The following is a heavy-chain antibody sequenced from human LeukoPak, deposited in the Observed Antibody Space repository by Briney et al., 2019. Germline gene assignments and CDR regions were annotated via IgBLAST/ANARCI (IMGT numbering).Heavy chain of an antibody. J-gene: IGHJ4*02. CDR2: IYTGGST. Sequence: GGSLRLSCAASGFIVSSNYMTWVRQAPGKGLEWVSVIYTGGSTYYADSVKGRFTISRDNSRNTLYLQMNSLRAEDTAVYHCATHSGGYWGQGTLVTVSS. CDR3: ATHSGGY. D-gene: IGHD3-16*01. CDR1: GFIVSSNY. V-gene: IGHV3-53*01.